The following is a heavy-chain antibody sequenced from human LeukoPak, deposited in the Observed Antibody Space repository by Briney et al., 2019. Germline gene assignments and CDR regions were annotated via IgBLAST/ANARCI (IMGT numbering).Heavy chain of an antibody. CDR1: GGTFSSYA. CDR3: ARGGFSSSWGHAFDI. J-gene: IGHJ3*02. CDR2: IIPIFGTA. D-gene: IGHD6-13*01. V-gene: IGHV1-69*05. Sequence: SVKVSCKASGGTFSSYAISWVRQAPGQGLEWMGRIIPIFGTANYAQKFQGRVTITTDESTSTAYMELSSLRSEDTAVYYCARGGFSSSWGHAFDIWGQGTMVTVSS.